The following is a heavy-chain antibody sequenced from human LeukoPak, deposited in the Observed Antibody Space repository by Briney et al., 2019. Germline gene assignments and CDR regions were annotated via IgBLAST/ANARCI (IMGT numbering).Heavy chain of an antibody. J-gene: IGHJ1*01. D-gene: IGHD3-10*01. CDR3: ARSSASGTYSGGY. V-gene: IGHV4-59*08. CDR1: GRSINTFY. CDR2: IYYGGST. Sequence: SETLSLTCAVSGRSINTFYWSCIRQPPGKGLEWIAYIYYGGSTYSNPSLKGRVTISADTSKNQFSLKLTSVTAADTAVYYCARSSASGTYSGGYWGQGILVTVSS.